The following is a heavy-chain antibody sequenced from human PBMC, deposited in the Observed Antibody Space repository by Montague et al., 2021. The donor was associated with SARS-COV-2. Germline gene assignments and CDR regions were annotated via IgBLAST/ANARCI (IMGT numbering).Heavy chain of an antibody. CDR3: ARSRIIRYFDWLSQMAYFDY. D-gene: IGHD3-9*01. J-gene: IGHJ4*02. V-gene: IGHV4-30-4*08. Sequence: LSLTCTVSGGSISSGGYYWSWIRQHPGKGLEWIGYIYYSGSTYYNPSLKSRVTISVDTSKNQFSLKLSSVTAADTAVYYCARSRIIRYFDWLSQMAYFDYWGQGTLVTVSS. CDR1: GGSISSGGYY. CDR2: IYYSGST.